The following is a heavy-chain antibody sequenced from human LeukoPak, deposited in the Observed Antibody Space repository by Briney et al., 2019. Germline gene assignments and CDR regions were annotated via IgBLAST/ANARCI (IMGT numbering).Heavy chain of an antibody. Sequence: SETLSPTCTVSGGSISNYYWSWIRQPPGKGLEWIGYIYYRGSTNYNPSLKSRVTISVDTSKNQFSLRLNSVTAADTAVYYCARTVSSGTLDYWGQGTLVTVSS. D-gene: IGHD1-26*01. J-gene: IGHJ4*02. CDR3: ARTVSSGTLDY. CDR2: IYYRGST. V-gene: IGHV4-59*01. CDR1: GGSISNYY.